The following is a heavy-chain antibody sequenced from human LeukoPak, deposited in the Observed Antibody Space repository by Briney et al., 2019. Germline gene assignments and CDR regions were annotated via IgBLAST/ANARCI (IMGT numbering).Heavy chain of an antibody. V-gene: IGHV3-66*01. Sequence: GGSLRLSCAASGFTVSSNYMGWVRQAPGKGLEWVSVNSGGDTYYADSVKGRFTISRDNSKNMIYLEMSSLKAEDTAAYYCAKERSLEIAVAGTIFDYWGQGTLVTVSS. CDR1: GFTVSSNY. CDR2: NSGGDT. D-gene: IGHD6-19*01. CDR3: AKERSLEIAVAGTIFDY. J-gene: IGHJ4*02.